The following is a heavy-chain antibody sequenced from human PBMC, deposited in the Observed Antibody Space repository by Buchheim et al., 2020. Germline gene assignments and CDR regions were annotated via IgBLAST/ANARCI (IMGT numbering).Heavy chain of an antibody. D-gene: IGHD6-6*01. CDR3: ARRQLGEEILGAVTTYYYYGMDV. J-gene: IGHJ6*02. CDR2: IKQDGSES. CDR1: GFTFRRYW. Sequence: EVQLEESGGGLVQPGGSLRLSCAASGFTFRRYWMTWVRQAPGKGLEWVANIKQDGSESYYVDSVKGRFTISRDNTKNSLYLQMNSLRAEDTAVYFCARRQLGEEILGAVTTYYYYGMDVWGRGAT. V-gene: IGHV3-7*01.